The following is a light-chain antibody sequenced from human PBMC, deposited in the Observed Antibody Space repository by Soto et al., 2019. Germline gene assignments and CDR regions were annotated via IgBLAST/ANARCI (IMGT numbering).Light chain of an antibody. CDR2: AAS. Sequence: DIQMTQSPSSLSASVGDTVTIACRASQSISTYLNWYQQKPGKAPRLLIYAASDLQTGVPSRFSGSGSGAGFTNTTSSLQPEAFATYYGQQRSSSPPYTVGQGTKLEMK. V-gene: IGKV1-39*01. CDR1: QSISTY. J-gene: IGKJ2*01. CDR3: QQRSSSPPYT.